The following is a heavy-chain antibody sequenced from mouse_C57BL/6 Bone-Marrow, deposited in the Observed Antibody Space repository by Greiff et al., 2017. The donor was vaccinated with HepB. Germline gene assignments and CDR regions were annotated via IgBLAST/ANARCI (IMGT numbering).Heavy chain of an antibody. CDR3: ARGGWDANCYY. V-gene: IGHV1-81*01. CDR2: ILPRSGNT. D-gene: IGHD4-1*01. Sequence: VQLQQSGAELARPGASVKLSCKASGYSFTSYGISWVKQKTGQGLEWIGEILPRSGNTYYNEKFKGKATLTADKSYSTAYMELRSLTSEDSAVYYCARGGWDANCYYCGRGTALTVSS. CDR1: GYSFTSYG. J-gene: IGHJ2*01.